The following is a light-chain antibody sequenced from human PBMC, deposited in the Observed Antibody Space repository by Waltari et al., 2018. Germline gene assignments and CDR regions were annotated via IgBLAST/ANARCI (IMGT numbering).Light chain of an antibody. CDR2: VNRDGSR. CDR1: SGYSSNV. V-gene: IGLV4-69*01. CDR3: QTGGHGTWV. Sequence: LVLTQSPSASASLGASVKLTCTLSSGYSSNVIAWLQQQPGKGPRYLMKVNRDGSRRKGDDIPDRCSASNSGAEYYLTIASRQAEDEADYYCQTGGHGTWVFGGGTKLTVL. J-gene: IGLJ3*02.